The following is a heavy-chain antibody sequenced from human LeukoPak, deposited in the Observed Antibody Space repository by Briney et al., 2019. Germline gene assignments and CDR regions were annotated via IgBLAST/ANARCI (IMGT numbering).Heavy chain of an antibody. CDR3: TREIRYFDWFQADY. CDR2: VRSKAYGGTA. J-gene: IGHJ4*02. CDR1: GFTFGDHS. V-gene: IGHV3-49*03. Sequence: PGGTLRLSCTASGFTFGDHSVSWIRQAPGKGLEWVGFVRSKAYGGTAEYAASVKGRFTISRDDSKSVAYLQMDSPKTEYTAVYYCTREIRYFDWFQADYWGQGTLVTVSS. D-gene: IGHD3-9*01.